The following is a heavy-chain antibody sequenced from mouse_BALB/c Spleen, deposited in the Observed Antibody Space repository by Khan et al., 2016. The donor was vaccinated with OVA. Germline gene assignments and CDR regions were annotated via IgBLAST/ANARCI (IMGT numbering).Heavy chain of an antibody. J-gene: IGHJ3*01. D-gene: IGHD2-14*01. Sequence: VQLKQSGAELARPGASVKMSCKTSGYTFTSYTIHWIKKRPGQGLEWLGYINPSNGYTNYNQKFKDKAPLTTDKSSTTAYLQLSSLTSDDSAVYNCVRDGAYHRNDGWFAYWGQGTLVTVSA. CDR1: GYTFTSYT. V-gene: IGHV1-4*01. CDR2: INPSNGYT. CDR3: VRDGAYHRNDGWFAY.